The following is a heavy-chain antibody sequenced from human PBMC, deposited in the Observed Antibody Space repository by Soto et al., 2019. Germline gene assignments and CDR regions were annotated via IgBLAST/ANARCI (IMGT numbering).Heavy chain of an antibody. CDR2: IDWDDDK. V-gene: IGHV2-70*01. CDR3: ARIVGRKLLHDAFDI. D-gene: IGHD1-26*01. CDR1: GFSLSTSGMC. J-gene: IGHJ3*02. Sequence: SGPTLVNPTQTLTLTCTFSGFSLSTSGMCVSWIRQPPGKALEWLALIDWDDDKYYSTSLKTRLTISKDTSKNQVVLTMTNMDPVDTATYYCARIVGRKLLHDAFDIWGQGTMVTVSS.